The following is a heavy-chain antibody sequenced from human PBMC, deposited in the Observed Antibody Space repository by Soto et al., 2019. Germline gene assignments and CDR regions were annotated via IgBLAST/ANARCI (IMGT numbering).Heavy chain of an antibody. CDR1: AGCIISFY. Sequence: PSEPPSLTCTVSAGCIISFYCSCIIQHPGKGLEWIGYIYYGGSTNYNPPLKSRVTISVDTSKNQFPLKLISVTASDRAKYYCWRDNGRWRGGGNWFDPWGQATLVTVCS. CDR3: WRDNGRWRGGGNWFDP. J-gene: IGHJ5*02. D-gene: IGHD3-16*01. V-gene: IGHV4-59*01. CDR2: IYYGGST.